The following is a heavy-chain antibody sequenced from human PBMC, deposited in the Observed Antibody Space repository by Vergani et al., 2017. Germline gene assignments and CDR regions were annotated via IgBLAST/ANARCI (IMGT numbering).Heavy chain of an antibody. J-gene: IGHJ4*02. CDR2: NYYSGST. V-gene: IGHV4-31*03. Sequence: QVQLQESGPGLVKPSQTLSLTCTVSGGSISSGGYYWSWIRQHPGKGLGWIGYNYYSGSTYYTPSLKSRVTISVDTSKNQFSLKLSSVTAADTAVYYCACEPADYGDPLHLDYWGQGTLVTVSS. CDR1: GGSISSGGYY. D-gene: IGHD4-17*01. CDR3: ACEPADYGDPLHLDY.